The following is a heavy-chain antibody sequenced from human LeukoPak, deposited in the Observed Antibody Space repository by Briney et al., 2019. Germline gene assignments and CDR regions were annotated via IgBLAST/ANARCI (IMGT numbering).Heavy chain of an antibody. Sequence: GDSVTVSCTASGYTFTSYGISWVRQAPGQGLERMGWISAYNGNTNYAQKLQGRVTMTTDTSTRTAYQELRSLISDDAVVYYCAAYYDFWSGYYTSPDLHSFEIGGQGTMVTVSS. J-gene: IGHJ3*02. CDR1: GYTFTSYG. D-gene: IGHD3-3*01. V-gene: IGHV1-18*01. CDR2: ISAYNGNT. CDR3: AAYYDFWSGYYTSPDLHSFEI.